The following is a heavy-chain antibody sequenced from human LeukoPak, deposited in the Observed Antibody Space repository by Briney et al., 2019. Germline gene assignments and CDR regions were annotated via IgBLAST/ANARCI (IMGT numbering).Heavy chain of an antibody. J-gene: IGHJ4*02. CDR1: GGTFSSYA. D-gene: IGHD3-22*01. V-gene: IGHV1-69*13. Sequence: SVKVSCKASGGTFSSYAINWVRQAPGQGLEWMGGIIPIFGTANYAQKFQGRVTITADESTSTAYMELSSLRSEDTAVYYCARELNYSDSSGYYLEPFDYWGQRTLVTVSS. CDR2: IIPIFGTA. CDR3: ARELNYSDSSGYYLEPFDY.